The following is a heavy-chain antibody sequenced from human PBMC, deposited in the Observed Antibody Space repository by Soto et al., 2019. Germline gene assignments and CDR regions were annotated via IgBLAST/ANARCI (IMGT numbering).Heavy chain of an antibody. CDR1: GYSVTPYW. CDR3: ARHEATYYNFYGMDV. CDR2: IHPGESDT. V-gene: IGHV5-51*01. Sequence: GESLKISCKSYGYSVTPYWIAWVRQMPGTGLEWRGSIHPGESDTRYSPAFQGPVTISDDRSITTVYLQWSSLKASDTAMYYCARHEATYYNFYGMDVWGQGTTVTVSS. J-gene: IGHJ6*02.